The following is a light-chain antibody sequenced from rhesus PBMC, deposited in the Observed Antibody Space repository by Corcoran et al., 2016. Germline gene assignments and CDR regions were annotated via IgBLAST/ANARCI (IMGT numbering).Light chain of an antibody. J-gene: IGKJ2*01. CDR3: QHGYGAPHS. CDR2: KAS. Sequence: DIQMTQSPSSLSTSVGDRVTITCRASENVNNYLNWYQQKPGKAPKLLSYKASTLRSGVPSRFSGSGSGTYYTFTISRLQPEDVATYYCQHGYGAPHSFGQGTKVEIK. V-gene: IGKV1-74*01. CDR1: ENVNNY.